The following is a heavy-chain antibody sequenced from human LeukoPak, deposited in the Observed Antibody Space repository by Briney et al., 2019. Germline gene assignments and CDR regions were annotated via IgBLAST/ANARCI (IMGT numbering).Heavy chain of an antibody. V-gene: IGHV3-48*03. D-gene: IGHD5-18*01. Sequence: GGSLRLSCAASGFTFSSYEMNWVRQAPGKGLEWVSYISSSGSTIYYADSVKGRFTISRDNAKNSLYLQMNSLRAEDTAVYYCARVGYSYGLFDYWGQETLVTVSS. J-gene: IGHJ4*02. CDR2: ISSSGSTI. CDR3: ARVGYSYGLFDY. CDR1: GFTFSSYE.